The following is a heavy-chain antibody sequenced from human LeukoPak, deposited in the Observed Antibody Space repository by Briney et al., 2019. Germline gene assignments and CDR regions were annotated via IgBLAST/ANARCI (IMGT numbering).Heavy chain of an antibody. V-gene: IGHV3-7*01. CDR1: GFTFSSYW. J-gene: IGHJ4*02. Sequence: PGGSLRLSCAASGFTFSSYWMSWVRQAPGKGLEWVANIKQDGSEKYYVDSVKGRFTISRDNAKNSLYLQMNSLRAEDTAVYYCARPYYDFWSGYSYYFDYWGQGTLVTVSS. CDR2: IKQDGSEK. CDR3: ARPYYDFWSGYSYYFDY. D-gene: IGHD3-3*01.